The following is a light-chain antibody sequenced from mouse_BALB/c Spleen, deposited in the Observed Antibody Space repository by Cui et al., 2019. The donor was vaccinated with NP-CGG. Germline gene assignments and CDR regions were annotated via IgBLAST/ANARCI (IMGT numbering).Light chain of an antibody. V-gene: IGLV1*01. J-gene: IGLJ1*01. CDR3: ALWYSNHWV. CDR1: TGAVTTSNY. Sequence: QAVATQESALTTSPGETVTLTCRSSTGAVTTSNYANWVEEKPDHLFTGLIGSTKNRAPGVPARFSGSLIGDKAALTITGAQTEDEAIYFCALWYSNHWVFGGGTKLIVL. CDR2: STK.